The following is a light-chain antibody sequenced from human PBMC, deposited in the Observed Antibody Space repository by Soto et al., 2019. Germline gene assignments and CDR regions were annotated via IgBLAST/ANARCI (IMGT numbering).Light chain of an antibody. CDR3: QQYNNWRPLT. CDR2: GTS. J-gene: IGKJ4*02. V-gene: IGKV3-15*01. CDR1: QSISSN. Sequence: EIVMTQSPATLSVSPGERATLFCRASQSISSNLAWYQQKAGQAPRRLISGTSTTATGIPARFSGSGSGTEFTLTISRLQSEDFAVYDCQQYNNWRPLTFGGGTKVELQ.